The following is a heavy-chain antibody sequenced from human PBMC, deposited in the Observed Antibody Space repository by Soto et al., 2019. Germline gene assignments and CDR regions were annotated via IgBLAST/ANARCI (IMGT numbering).Heavy chain of an antibody. CDR3: IRGSGSYWRSAYFFDY. CDR2: IKSDGSST. CDR1: GFIFSSYW. J-gene: IGHJ4*01. V-gene: IGHV3-74*01. Sequence: PGGSLRLSCAASGFIFSSYWMHWVRQAPGKGLVWVSHIKSDGSSTNYADSVKGRFTISRDNAKNTLFLQMNSLRAEDTAVYYCIRGSGSYWRSAYFFDYWGHGTLVTVSS. D-gene: IGHD3-10*01.